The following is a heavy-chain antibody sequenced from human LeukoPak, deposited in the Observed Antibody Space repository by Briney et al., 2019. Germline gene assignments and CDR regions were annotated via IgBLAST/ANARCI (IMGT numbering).Heavy chain of an antibody. D-gene: IGHD3-3*01. CDR2: INHSGST. V-gene: IGHV4-34*01. CDR3: ARGFAAIFGVVTGRWFDP. CDR1: GGSFSGYY. Sequence: PSETLSLTCAVYGGSFSGYYWSWIRQPPGKGLEWIGEINHSGSTNYNPSLKSRVTISVDTSKNQFPLKLSSVTAADTAVYYCARGFAAIFGVVTGRWFDPWGQGTLVTVSS. J-gene: IGHJ5*02.